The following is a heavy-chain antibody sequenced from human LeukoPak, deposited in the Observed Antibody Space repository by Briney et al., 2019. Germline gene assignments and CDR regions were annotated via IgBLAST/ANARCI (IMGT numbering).Heavy chain of an antibody. CDR2: IYYSGTT. J-gene: IGHJ5*02. V-gene: IGHV4-39*01. CDR1: GGSISSSTYY. Sequence: SETLSLTCTVSGGSISSSTYYWGWIRQPPGKGLEWIGSIYYSGTTYYDASLKRRVTISVDTSRNQFSLRLSSVTAADTAVYYCVRALCGGDCYGENWFDPWGQGTLVTVSS. CDR3: VRALCGGDCYGENWFDP. D-gene: IGHD2-21*02.